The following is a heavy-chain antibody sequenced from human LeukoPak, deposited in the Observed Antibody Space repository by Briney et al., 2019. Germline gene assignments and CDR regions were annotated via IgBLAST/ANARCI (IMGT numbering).Heavy chain of an antibody. Sequence: SETLSLTCTVSVGSISSGSYYWSWVRQPAGKGLEWIGRIYTSGSTNYNPSLKSRVNISVDTSKNQFSLKLSSVTAADTAVYYCARVEYGWFDPWGQGTLVTVSS. D-gene: IGHD2/OR15-2a*01. CDR3: ARVEYGWFDP. CDR1: VGSISSGSYY. V-gene: IGHV4-61*02. CDR2: IYTSGST. J-gene: IGHJ5*02.